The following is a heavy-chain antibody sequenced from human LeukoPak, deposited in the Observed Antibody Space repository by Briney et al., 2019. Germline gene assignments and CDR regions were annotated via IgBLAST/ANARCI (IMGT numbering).Heavy chain of an antibody. CDR2: IYHSGST. Sequence: SETLSLTCAVSGGSISSSNWWSWVRPPPGRGLEWIGEIYHSGSTNYNPSLKSRVTIAVDKSKNQFSLKLSSVTAADTAVYYCARASHDYGDYSHFDYGGQGTLVTVSS. V-gene: IGHV4-4*02. J-gene: IGHJ4*02. CDR1: GGSISSSNW. CDR3: ARASHDYGDYSHFDY. D-gene: IGHD4-17*01.